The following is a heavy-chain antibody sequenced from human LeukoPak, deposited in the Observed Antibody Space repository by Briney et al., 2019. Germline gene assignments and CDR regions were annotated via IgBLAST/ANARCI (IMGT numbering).Heavy chain of an antibody. D-gene: IGHD1-26*01. J-gene: IGHJ6*02. V-gene: IGHV4-39*07. CDR2: IYYSGST. CDR3: ARDSPRTPSTRNYYYYYGMDV. CDR1: GGSISSSSYY. Sequence: SETLSLTCTVSGGSISSSSYYWGWIRQPPGKGLEWIGSIYYSGSTYYNPSLKSRVTISVDTSKNQFSLKLSSVTAADTAVYYCARDSPRTPSTRNYYYYYGMDVWGQGTTVTVSS.